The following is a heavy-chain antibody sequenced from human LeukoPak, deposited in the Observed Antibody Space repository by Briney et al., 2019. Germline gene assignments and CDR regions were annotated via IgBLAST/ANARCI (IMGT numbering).Heavy chain of an antibody. CDR3: ASLYCSSTSCHIPFDY. Sequence: ASVKVSCKASGYTFTGYYMHWVRQAPGQGLEWMGWINPNSGGTNYAQKFQGRVTMTRDTSISTAYMELSRLRSDDTAAYYCASLYCSSTSCHIPFDYWGQGTLVTVSS. CDR1: GYTFTGYY. J-gene: IGHJ4*02. CDR2: INPNSGGT. D-gene: IGHD2-2*01. V-gene: IGHV1-2*02.